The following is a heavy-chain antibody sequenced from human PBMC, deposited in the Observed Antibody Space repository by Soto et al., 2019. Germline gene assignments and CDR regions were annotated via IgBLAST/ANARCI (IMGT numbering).Heavy chain of an antibody. CDR1: GASISGHF. J-gene: IGHJ6*02. Sequence: QVQLQESGPGLVKPSETLSLTCTVSGASISGHFWSWIRQPPGKGLEWIAYIYNSGISYNPSLKSRVTISVDTSKNQLSLKLSSVIAADSAVYYCAINADVWGQGTTVTVSS. CDR2: IYNSGI. V-gene: IGHV4-59*08. CDR3: AINADV.